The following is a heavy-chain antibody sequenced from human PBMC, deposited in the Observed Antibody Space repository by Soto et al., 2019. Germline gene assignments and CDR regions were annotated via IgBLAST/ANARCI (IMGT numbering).Heavy chain of an antibody. Sequence: ASVKVSCKASGGTFSSYAISWVRQAPGQGLEWMGGIIPIFGTANYAQKFQGRVTITADESTSTAYMELSSLRSEDTAVYYCASAYSSSWSKYYFDYWGQGTLVTVSS. D-gene: IGHD6-13*01. CDR3: ASAYSSSWSKYYFDY. CDR1: GGTFSSYA. V-gene: IGHV1-69*13. CDR2: IIPIFGTA. J-gene: IGHJ4*02.